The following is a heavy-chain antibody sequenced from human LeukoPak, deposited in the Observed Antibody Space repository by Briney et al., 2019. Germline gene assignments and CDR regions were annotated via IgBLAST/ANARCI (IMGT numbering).Heavy chain of an antibody. CDR3: ARAGGSGSYYYYYYYMDV. J-gene: IGHJ6*03. CDR2: IYYSGST. V-gene: IGHV4-59*01. Sequence: SETLSLTCTVSGGSISSYYWSWIRQPPEKRLEWIGYIYYSGSTNYNPSLKSRVTISLATSKNQFSLKLSSVTAADTAVYYCARAGGSGSYYYYYYYMDVWGKGTTVTISS. CDR1: GGSISSYY. D-gene: IGHD3-10*01.